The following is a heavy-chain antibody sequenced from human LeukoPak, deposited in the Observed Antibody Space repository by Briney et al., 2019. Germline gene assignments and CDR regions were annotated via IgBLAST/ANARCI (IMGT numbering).Heavy chain of an antibody. J-gene: IGHJ5*02. CDR3: ARENYWIGP. CDR2: TYYRSKWYN. CDR1: GDSVSINSAA. Sequence: SQTLSLTSAISGDSVSINSAAWNWIRQSPSRGLEWLGSTYYRSKWYNEYAISVKSRITINADTSKNQFSLQRNSVTPEDTAVYYCARENYWIGPWGQGTLVTVSS. V-gene: IGHV6-1*01.